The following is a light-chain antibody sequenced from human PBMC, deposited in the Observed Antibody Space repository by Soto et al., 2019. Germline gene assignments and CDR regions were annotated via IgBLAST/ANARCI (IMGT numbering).Light chain of an antibody. Sequence: ETVMTQSPASLSVSPGERATLSCRASHSVSNNLAWYQQKPGQAPRLLIYHASTRAPGIPARFSGSGSGTELTLTIRSVQSEDSAVYYCQQYNSWPLTFGGGTKVEIK. J-gene: IGKJ4*01. CDR2: HAS. CDR3: QQYNSWPLT. V-gene: IGKV3-15*01. CDR1: HSVSNN.